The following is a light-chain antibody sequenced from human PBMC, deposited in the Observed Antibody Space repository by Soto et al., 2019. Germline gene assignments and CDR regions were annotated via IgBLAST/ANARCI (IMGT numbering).Light chain of an antibody. J-gene: IGKJ2*01. CDR1: QSVGSY. V-gene: IGKV3-11*01. CDR3: HQRYNWPPKT. Sequence: EIVLTQSPATLSLSTGERATLSCMASQSVGSYLAWYQHKPGHAPRLLIYDASNRATGIPTRFSGSGSGTDFTLTINSLEPEDFAVYYCHQRYNWPPKTFGQGTKLEIK. CDR2: DAS.